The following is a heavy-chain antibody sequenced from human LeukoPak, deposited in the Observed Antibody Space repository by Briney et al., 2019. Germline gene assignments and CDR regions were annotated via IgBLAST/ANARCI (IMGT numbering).Heavy chain of an antibody. D-gene: IGHD3-10*01. V-gene: IGHV3-23*01. J-gene: IGHJ6*02. CDR2: ISGSGGST. CDR1: GFTFSSYA. CDR3: AKIRGYGSGSYYNELYYYYGMDV. Sequence: PGGYLRLSCAASGFTFSSYAMSWVRQAPGQGLESVSAISGSGGSTYYADSVKGRFTISRDNSKNTLYLQMNSLRAEDTAVCYCAKIRGYGSGSYYNELYYYYGMDVWGQGTTVTVSS.